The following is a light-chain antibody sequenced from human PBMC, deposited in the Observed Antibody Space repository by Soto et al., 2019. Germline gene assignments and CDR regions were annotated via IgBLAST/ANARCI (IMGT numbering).Light chain of an antibody. Sequence: EIVLTQSPDTLSLSLGERATLSCRASQNVNTYLVWYQQKPGQAPRLLIYDASKRATGIPDMFSGSGSGTDFTLTISSLAPEDFALYYCQQRISWPRAFGGGTKVEIK. V-gene: IGKV3-11*01. J-gene: IGKJ4*01. CDR1: QNVNTY. CDR2: DAS. CDR3: QQRISWPRA.